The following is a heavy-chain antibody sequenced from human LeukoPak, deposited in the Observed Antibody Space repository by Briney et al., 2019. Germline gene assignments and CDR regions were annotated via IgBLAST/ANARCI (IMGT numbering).Heavy chain of an antibody. Sequence: ASVKVSCKASGYTFTSYYMHWVRQAPGQGLEWMGRINPSGGSTSHAQKFQGRITMTRDTSTSTVYMELSSLRSEDTAVYYCARGDDILTGYYSVDYWGQGTLVTVSS. V-gene: IGHV1-46*01. CDR1: GYTFTSYY. CDR3: ARGDDILTGYYSVDY. D-gene: IGHD3-9*01. J-gene: IGHJ4*02. CDR2: INPSGGST.